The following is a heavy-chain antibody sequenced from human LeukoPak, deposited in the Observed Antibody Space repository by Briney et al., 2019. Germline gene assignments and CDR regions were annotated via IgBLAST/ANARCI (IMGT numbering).Heavy chain of an antibody. Sequence: ASVKVSCKASGYTFTRHFMHWVRQAPGQGLEWMGIINPNSGGTNYAQKFQGRVTMTRDTSISTAYMELSRLRSDDTAVYYCARDGGSRVPPTYWGQGTLVTVSS. V-gene: IGHV1-2*02. J-gene: IGHJ4*02. D-gene: IGHD3-16*01. CDR2: INPNSGGT. CDR1: GYTFTRHF. CDR3: ARDGGSRVPPTY.